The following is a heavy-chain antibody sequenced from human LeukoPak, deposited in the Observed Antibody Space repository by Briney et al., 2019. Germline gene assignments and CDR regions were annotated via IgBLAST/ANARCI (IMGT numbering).Heavy chain of an antibody. V-gene: IGHV3-30-3*01. D-gene: IGHD3-10*02. CDR1: GFTFSSYA. J-gene: IGHJ4*02. Sequence: PGGALRLSCAASGFTFSSYAMHWVRQAPGKGLEWVAVISYDGSNKYYADSVKGRFTISRDNSKNTLYLQMNSLRAEDTAVYYCARGEESIIMSPLTDYWGQGTLVTVSS. CDR2: ISYDGSNK. CDR3: ARGEESIIMSPLTDY.